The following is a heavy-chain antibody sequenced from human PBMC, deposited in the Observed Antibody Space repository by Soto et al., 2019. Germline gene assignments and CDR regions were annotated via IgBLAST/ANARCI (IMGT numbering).Heavy chain of an antibody. CDR2: ITSSGTTV. CDR1: GFTFSSYS. CDR3: ARGSSTWAYYFDF. J-gene: IGHJ4*02. Sequence: EVHLVESGGGLVQPGGSLRLSCAASGFTFSSYSLNWVRQAPGKGLEWVSYITSSGTTVYYADSVRGRFTISRDNAKNSLYLQMNGLRDDASAVYYCARGSSTWAYYFDFWGQGTLVTVSS. V-gene: IGHV3-48*02. D-gene: IGHD6-13*01.